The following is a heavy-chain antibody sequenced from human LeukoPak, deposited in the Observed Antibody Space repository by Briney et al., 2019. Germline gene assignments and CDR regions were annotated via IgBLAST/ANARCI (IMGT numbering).Heavy chain of an antibody. Sequence: PSETLSLTCTVSGGSISSGGYYWSWIRQPPGKGLEWIGYIYHSGSTYYNPSLKSRVTISVDRSKNQFSLKLSSVTAADTAVYYCASYGITMVRGVIGAFDIWGQGTMVTVSS. CDR3: ASYGITMVRGVIGAFDI. D-gene: IGHD3-10*01. CDR1: GGSISSGGYY. J-gene: IGHJ3*02. V-gene: IGHV4-30-2*01. CDR2: IYHSGST.